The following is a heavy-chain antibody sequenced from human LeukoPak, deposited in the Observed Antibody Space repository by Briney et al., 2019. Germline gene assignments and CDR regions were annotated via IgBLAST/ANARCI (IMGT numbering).Heavy chain of an antibody. J-gene: IGHJ4*02. CDR2: IKQDGSEK. D-gene: IGHD3-16*01. CDR1: GFTFSSYW. Sequence: PGGSLRLSCAASGFTFSSYWMSWVRQAPGKGLKWVANIKQDGSEKYYVDSVKGRFTISRDNAKNSLYLQMNSLRAEDTAVYYCASGGRPYYFDYWGQGTLVTVSS. CDR3: ASGGRPYYFDY. V-gene: IGHV3-7*01.